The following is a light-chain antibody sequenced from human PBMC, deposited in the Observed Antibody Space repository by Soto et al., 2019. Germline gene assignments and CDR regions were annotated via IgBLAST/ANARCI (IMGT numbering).Light chain of an antibody. J-gene: IGKJ1*01. CDR1: QSVNNN. Sequence: ETLMTHSPATLSVSPGERATLSCRASQSVNNNLAWYQQKLGQAPRVLIYGASTRATGIPARFTGSGSGTEFILTITSLQSEDSAVYYCQEYNTWPWTFGQGTKVDIK. V-gene: IGKV3-15*01. CDR3: QEYNTWPWT. CDR2: GAS.